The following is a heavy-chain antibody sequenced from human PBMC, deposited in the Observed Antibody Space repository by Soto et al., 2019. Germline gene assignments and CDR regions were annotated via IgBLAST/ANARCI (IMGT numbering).Heavy chain of an antibody. CDR3: AKGEYSSGWNSVFDY. J-gene: IGHJ4*02. D-gene: IGHD6-19*01. Sequence: AGGSLRLSCAASGFTFSSYAVSWVRQAPGKGLEWVSAISGSGGSTYYADSVKGRFTISRDNSKNTLYLQMNSLRAEDTAVYYCAKGEYSSGWNSVFDYWGQGTLVTVSS. CDR1: GFTFSSYA. CDR2: ISGSGGST. V-gene: IGHV3-23*01.